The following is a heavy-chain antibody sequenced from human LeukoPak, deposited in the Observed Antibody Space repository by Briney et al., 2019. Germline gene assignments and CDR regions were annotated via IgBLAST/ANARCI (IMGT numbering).Heavy chain of an antibody. Sequence: NSGGSLRLSCAASGFTFSDYYMSWIRQAPGKGLEWVSSISSSSSYIYYADSVKGRFTISRDNAKNSLYLQMNSLRAEDTAVYYCARDLAGYGDSEFDYWGQGTLVTVSS. CDR2: ISSSSSYI. J-gene: IGHJ4*02. V-gene: IGHV3-11*06. D-gene: IGHD4-17*01. CDR1: GFTFSDYY. CDR3: ARDLAGYGDSEFDY.